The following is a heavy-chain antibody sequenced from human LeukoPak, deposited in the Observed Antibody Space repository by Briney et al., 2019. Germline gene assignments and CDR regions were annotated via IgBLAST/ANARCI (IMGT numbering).Heavy chain of an antibody. CDR3: AKDQGRDYYDSSGYDY. V-gene: IGHV3-30*18. J-gene: IGHJ4*02. Sequence: GGSLRLSCAASGFTFSSYGMHWVRQAPGKGLEWVAVISYDGSNKYYADSVKGRFTISRDNSKNTLYLQMNSLRAEDTAVYYCAKDQGRDYYDSSGYDYWAREPWSPSPQ. D-gene: IGHD3-22*01. CDR1: GFTFSSYG. CDR2: ISYDGSNK.